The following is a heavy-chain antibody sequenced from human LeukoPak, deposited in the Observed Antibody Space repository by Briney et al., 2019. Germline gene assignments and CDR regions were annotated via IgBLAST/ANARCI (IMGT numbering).Heavy chain of an antibody. D-gene: IGHD4-17*01. CDR2: INSDGSST. CDR3: ARGTYGDYSFDY. V-gene: IGHV3-74*01. J-gene: IGHJ4*02. CDR1: GFTFSSYG. Sequence: GGSLRLSCAASGFTFSSYGMHWVRHAPGKGLVWVSRINSDGSSTNYADSVKGRFTISRDNAENTLYLQMNSLRAEDTAVYYCARGTYGDYSFDYWGQGTLVTVSS.